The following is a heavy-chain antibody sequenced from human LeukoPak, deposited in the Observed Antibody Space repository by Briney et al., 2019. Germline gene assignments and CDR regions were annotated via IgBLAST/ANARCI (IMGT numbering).Heavy chain of an antibody. Sequence: SVKVSCKASGGTFSSYAISWVRQAPGQGLEWMGGIIPIFGTANYAQKFQGRVTITADESTSTAYMELSSLRSEDTAVYYCATFSSDGYYYYYYMDVWGKGTTVTVSS. V-gene: IGHV1-69*13. CDR2: IIPIFGTA. J-gene: IGHJ6*03. CDR1: GGTFSSYA. CDR3: ATFSSDGYYYYYYMDV.